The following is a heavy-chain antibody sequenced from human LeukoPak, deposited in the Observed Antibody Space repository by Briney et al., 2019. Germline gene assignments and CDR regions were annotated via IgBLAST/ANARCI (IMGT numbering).Heavy chain of an antibody. CDR1: GFTFSSYW. CDR2: IKGDERST. D-gene: IGHD3-22*01. V-gene: IGHV3-74*01. Sequence: PGGSLRLSCAASGFTFSSYWLHWVRQAPGKGLVWVSRIKGDERSTNYADSVKGRFTISRDNAKNTVYLEMNSLRAEDTAVYYCARALTYYYDSSGYGYWGQGTLVTVSS. CDR3: ARALTYYYDSSGYGY. J-gene: IGHJ4*02.